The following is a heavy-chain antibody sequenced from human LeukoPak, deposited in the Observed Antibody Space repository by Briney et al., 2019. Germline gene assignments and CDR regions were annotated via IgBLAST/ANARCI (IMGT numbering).Heavy chain of an antibody. V-gene: IGHV3-21*01. Sequence: GGSLRLSCAASGFTFSSYSMNWVRQAPGKGLEWVSSISSSSSYIYYADSVKGRFTISRDNAKNSLYLQMNSLRAEDTAVYYCARTTEGPGYSSSWYGNWFDPWGQGTLVTVSS. CDR2: ISSSSSYI. D-gene: IGHD6-13*01. CDR3: ARTTEGPGYSSSWYGNWFDP. J-gene: IGHJ5*02. CDR1: GFTFSSYS.